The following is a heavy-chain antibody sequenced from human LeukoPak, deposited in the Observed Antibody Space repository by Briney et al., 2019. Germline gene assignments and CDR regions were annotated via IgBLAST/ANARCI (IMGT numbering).Heavy chain of an antibody. CDR1: GYTFTSYG. Sequence: ASVKVSCKASGYTFTSYGISWVRQAPGQGLEWMGWISAYNGNTNYAQKLQGRVTMTTDTSTSTAYMELRSLRSDDTAVYYCASPSGTVGLGCNDIWGQGTMVTVSS. J-gene: IGHJ3*02. V-gene: IGHV1-18*01. CDR2: ISAYNGNT. CDR3: ASPSGTVGLGCNDI. D-gene: IGHD1-26*01.